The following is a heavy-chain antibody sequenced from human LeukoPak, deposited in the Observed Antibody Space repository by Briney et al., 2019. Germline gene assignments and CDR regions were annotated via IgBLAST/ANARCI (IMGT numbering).Heavy chain of an antibody. D-gene: IGHD5-18*01. CDR3: AKDLYSYGCNYLDY. Sequence: PGGSLRLSCAASGFTFSSYAMSWVRQAPGKGLEWVSAFSGSGGGTYYADSVKGRFTIYRNNSKNTVYLQMNSLRAEDTALYYCAKDLYSYGCNYLDYWGQGTLVTVSS. V-gene: IGHV3-23*01. CDR2: FSGSGGGT. J-gene: IGHJ4*02. CDR1: GFTFSSYA.